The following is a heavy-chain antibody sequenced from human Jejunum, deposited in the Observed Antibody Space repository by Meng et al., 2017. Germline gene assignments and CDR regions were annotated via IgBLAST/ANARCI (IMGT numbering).Heavy chain of an antibody. CDR3: VRDNYCRGGSCYHPGYYGLDV. CDR2: MHYSGNI. Sequence: LSLTCTVSGGSIRSGRDSWTWIRQHPGKGLEWIGYMHYSGNIQYNPSLKSRLSISVDTSKNQFSLRLSSVTAADTAVYYCVRDNYCRGGSCYHPGYYGLDVWGQGTTVTVSS. D-gene: IGHD2-15*01. CDR1: GGSIRSGRDS. V-gene: IGHV4-31*03. J-gene: IGHJ6*02.